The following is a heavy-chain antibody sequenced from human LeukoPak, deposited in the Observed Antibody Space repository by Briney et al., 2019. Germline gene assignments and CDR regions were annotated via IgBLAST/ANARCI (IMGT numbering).Heavy chain of an antibody. V-gene: IGHV4-61*01. Sequence: PSETLSLTCTVSGASVSSASYWSWIRQPPGKGVEWIAHIYNGVNTNYNPSLKSRVTITVDTSKNQFSLRLNSVTAADTAVYYCARSRAFNSGAFDPWGQGSLVTVSS. CDR1: GASVSSASY. J-gene: IGHJ5*02. D-gene: IGHD1-26*01. CDR3: ARSRAFNSGAFDP. CDR2: IYNGVNT.